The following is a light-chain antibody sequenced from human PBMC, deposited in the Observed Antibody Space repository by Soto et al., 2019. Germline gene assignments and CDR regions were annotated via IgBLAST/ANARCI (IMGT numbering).Light chain of an antibody. CDR1: QSVGTS. V-gene: IGKV3-15*01. CDR3: QQYYSWPRGT. J-gene: IGKJ1*01. CDR2: ESS. Sequence: EIVLTQSPATLSLSPGERATLSCRASQSVGTSLAWYQQKSGQAPRLLFYESSNRATGVPARFSGSGSGTEFTLTISSLQSADFATYYCQQYYSWPRGTFGQGTKVDIK.